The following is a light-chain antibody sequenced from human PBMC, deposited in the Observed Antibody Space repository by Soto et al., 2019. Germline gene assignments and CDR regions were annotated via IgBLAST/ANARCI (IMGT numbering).Light chain of an antibody. Sequence: EIVLTQSPATLSLSPGERATLSGRASQSVSSYLAWYQQKHGQPPRILIYDASNRATGIPARFSGSGSGTDCTLTLSRLEPEDFSVYYCQQRSNSPRTFGQGTKVDIK. CDR1: QSVSSY. V-gene: IGKV3-11*01. J-gene: IGKJ1*01. CDR2: DAS. CDR3: QQRSNSPRT.